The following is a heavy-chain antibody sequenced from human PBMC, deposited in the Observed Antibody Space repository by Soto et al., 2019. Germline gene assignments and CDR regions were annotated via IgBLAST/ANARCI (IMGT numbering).Heavy chain of an antibody. CDR3: ARASYGDYYYYMDV. CDR1: GGSISSGGYY. Sequence: SETLSLTCTVSGGSISSGGYYWSWIRQHPGKGLEWIGYIYYSGSTYYNPSLKSRVTISVDTSKNQFSLKLSSVTAADTAVYYCARASYGDYYYYMDVWGKGTTVTVSS. D-gene: IGHD4-17*01. CDR2: IYYSGST. J-gene: IGHJ6*03. V-gene: IGHV4-31*03.